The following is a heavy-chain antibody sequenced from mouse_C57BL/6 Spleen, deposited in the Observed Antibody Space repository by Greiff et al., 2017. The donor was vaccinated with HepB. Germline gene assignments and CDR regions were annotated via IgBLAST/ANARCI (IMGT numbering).Heavy chain of an antibody. CDR3: ARVYPFAY. CDR2: IYPGDGDT. D-gene: IGHD2-1*01. CDR1: GYAFSSSW. J-gene: IGHJ3*01. V-gene: IGHV1-82*01. Sequence: QVQLKQSGPELVKPGASVKISCKASGYAFSSSWMNWVKQRPGKGLEWIGRIYPGDGDTNYNQKFKDKATLTADKSSSTAYMQLSSLTYEDSAVYYCARVYPFAYWGQGTLVTVSA.